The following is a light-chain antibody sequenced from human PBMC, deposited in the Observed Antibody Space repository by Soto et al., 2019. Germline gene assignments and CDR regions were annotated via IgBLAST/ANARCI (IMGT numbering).Light chain of an antibody. CDR1: QTVNKRH. CDR2: GTS. CDR3: KQFASSPVT. Sequence: EIVLTQSPRSLSLSPGERASISSKESQTVNKRHFAWYQQKPGQAPRLLVFGTSGRAAGIPDRFSGSGSGTDFTLTICGLETEDSAVYFCKQFASSPVTFGTGTKVDIK. V-gene: IGKV3-20*01. J-gene: IGKJ1*01.